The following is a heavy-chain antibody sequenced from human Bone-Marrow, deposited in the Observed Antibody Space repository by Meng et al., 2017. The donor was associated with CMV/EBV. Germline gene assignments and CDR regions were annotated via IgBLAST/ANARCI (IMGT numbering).Heavy chain of an antibody. CDR3: ARGDQLLGRGGV. D-gene: IGHD2-2*01. V-gene: IGHV3-23*01. J-gene: IGHJ4*01. CDR1: GFTFSTYA. CDR2: VSTGGST. Sequence: GGSLRLSCAASGFTFSTYAMNWVRQAPGKGLEWISAVSTGGSTNYADSVKGRFTVSRDNSNNTLYLQMNDLRAEDTALYYCARGDQLLGRGGVWGPGNLVNVSS.